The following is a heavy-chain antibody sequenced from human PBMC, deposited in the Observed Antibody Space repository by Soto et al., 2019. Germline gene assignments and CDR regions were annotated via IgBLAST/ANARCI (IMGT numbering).Heavy chain of an antibody. V-gene: IGHV3-30*18. CDR2: ISDDGDKR. J-gene: IGHJ4*02. Sequence: GGSLRLSCVVSGFTFSNYGMHWVRQPPGKGLEWVALISDDGDKRCYADSVRGRLIISRDNSKDTLYLQMNSLGPDDTAVYFCAKARVRIVGANSFDYWGQGTPVTVSS. CDR3: AKARVRIVGANSFDY. CDR1: GFTFSNYG. D-gene: IGHD1-26*01.